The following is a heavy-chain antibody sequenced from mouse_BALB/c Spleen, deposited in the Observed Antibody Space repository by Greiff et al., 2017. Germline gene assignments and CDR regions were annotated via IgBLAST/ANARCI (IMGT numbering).Heavy chain of an antibody. D-gene: IGHD2-10*02. CDR2: ISSGGST. J-gene: IGHJ4*01. V-gene: IGHV5-6-5*01. CDR1: GFTFSSYA. Sequence: EVMLVESGGGLVKPGGSLKLSCAASGFTFSSYAMSWVRQTPEKRLEWVASISSGGSTYYPDSVKGRFTISRDNARNILYLQMSSLRSEDTAMYYCARGQYGNYEAMDYWGQGTSVTVSS. CDR3: ARGQYGNYEAMDY.